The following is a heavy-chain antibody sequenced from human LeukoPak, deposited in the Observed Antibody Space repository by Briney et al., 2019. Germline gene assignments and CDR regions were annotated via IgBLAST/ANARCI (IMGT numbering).Heavy chain of an antibody. CDR2: ISGGGAST. Sequence: SGGSLRLSCAASGFTFSSYAMSWVRQAPGKGLEWVSTISGGGASTYYADSVKGRFTISRDNSKNTLYLQMNSLRAEDTAIYYCAKLYSSSWPFEYWGQGTPVTVSS. D-gene: IGHD6-13*01. V-gene: IGHV3-23*01. CDR3: AKLYSSSWPFEY. CDR1: GFTFSSYA. J-gene: IGHJ4*02.